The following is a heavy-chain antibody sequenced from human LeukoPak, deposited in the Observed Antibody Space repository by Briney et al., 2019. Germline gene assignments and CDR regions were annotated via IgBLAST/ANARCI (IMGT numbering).Heavy chain of an antibody. Sequence: GGSLRLSCAASGFTFSAYWMSWVRQAPGKGLEWVANIKQDGSEKYYVDSVKGRFTISRDNAKNSLYLQMNSLRAEDTAVYYCARARYSSSPLALRIFDYWGQGTLVTVSS. J-gene: IGHJ4*02. CDR2: IKQDGSEK. D-gene: IGHD6-6*01. CDR1: GFTFSAYW. CDR3: ARARYSSSPLALRIFDY. V-gene: IGHV3-7*01.